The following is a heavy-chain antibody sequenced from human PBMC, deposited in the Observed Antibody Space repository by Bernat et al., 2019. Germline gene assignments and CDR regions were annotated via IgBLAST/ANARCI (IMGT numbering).Heavy chain of an antibody. CDR3: ARYRIYQDSDY. D-gene: IGHD3-16*02. J-gene: IGHJ4*02. CDR2: INADGSEK. V-gene: IGHV3-7*01. CDR1: GFTYGASW. Sequence: EIQLVESGGGLVEPGGSLRLSCAASGFTYGASWMTWVRQAPGKGLEWVANINADGSEKNYVASVRGRFTISRNNAENSVSLQMNSLRAEDTAVYYCARYRIYQDSDYWGQGTLVTVSS.